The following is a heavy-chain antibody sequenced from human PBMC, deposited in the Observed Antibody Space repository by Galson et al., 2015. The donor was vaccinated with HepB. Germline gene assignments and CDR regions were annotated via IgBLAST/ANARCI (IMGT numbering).Heavy chain of an antibody. CDR3: ARVVYLAAAGGNYYYYYYMDV. V-gene: IGHV7-4-1*02. CDR1: GYTFTSYA. D-gene: IGHD6-13*01. Sequence: SVKVSCKASGYTFTSYAINWVRQAPGQGLEWMGWINTNTGNPTYAQGFTGRFVFSLDTSVTTAYLEISSLKAEDTAVYYCARVVYLAAAGGNYYYYYYMDVWGKGTTVTVSS. J-gene: IGHJ6*03. CDR2: INTNTGNP.